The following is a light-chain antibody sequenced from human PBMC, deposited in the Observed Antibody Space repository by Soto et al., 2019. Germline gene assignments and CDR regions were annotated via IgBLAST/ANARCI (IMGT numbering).Light chain of an antibody. CDR1: QSVRNNY. V-gene: IGKV3-20*01. CDR2: ETY. J-gene: IGKJ1*01. CDR3: PQYGGSSRT. Sequence: IVXTQSPDTLSLSPGERVTLSCRASQSVRNNYLAWYQQKPGQAPRLLIYETYRRATGIPDRFSGSGSGIDFTLTISRLGPEDFALYLCPQYGGSSRTFGLRTKLGIK.